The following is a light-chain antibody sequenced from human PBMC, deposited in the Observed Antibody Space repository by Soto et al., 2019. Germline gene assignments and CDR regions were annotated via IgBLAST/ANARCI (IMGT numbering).Light chain of an antibody. CDR3: QTWGTGSWV. J-gene: IGLJ3*02. V-gene: IGLV4-69*01. CDR2: VNSDGSH. CDR1: SGHSSYA. Sequence: QLVLTQSPSASASLGASVRLTCTLSSGHSSYAIAWHQQQPEKGPRFLMKVNSDGSHIKGDGIPDRFSGSRSGTERYLTISSLQSEDEAEYYCQTWGTGSWVFGGGTKLTVL.